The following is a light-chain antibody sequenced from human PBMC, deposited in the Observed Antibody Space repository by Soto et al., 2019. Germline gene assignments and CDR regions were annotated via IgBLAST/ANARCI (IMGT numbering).Light chain of an antibody. CDR2: DAS. CDR1: QSVSSSY. V-gene: IGKV3-20*01. J-gene: IGKJ1*01. Sequence: EIVLTQSPGTLSLSPGERATLSCRASQSVSSSYLAWYQQKPGQAPRLVIYDASSRATGIPDRFSGSGSGTDFTLTISRLEPEDFAVYYCQQYGDSPRTFGQGTKVDIK. CDR3: QQYGDSPRT.